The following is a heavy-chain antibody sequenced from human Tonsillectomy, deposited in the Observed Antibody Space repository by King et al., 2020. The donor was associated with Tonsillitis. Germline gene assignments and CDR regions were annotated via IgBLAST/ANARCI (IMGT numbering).Heavy chain of an antibody. CDR3: AKDLDDYVWGSYRYYY. V-gene: IGHV3-23*04. CDR2: ISGSGGRT. Sequence: EVQLVESGGGLVQPGGSLRLSCAASGFTFSSYAMSWVRQAPGKGLEWVSAISGSGGRTYYADSVKGRFTISRDNSKNTLYLQMNSLRAEDTAVYYCAKDLDDYVWGSYRYYYWGQGTLVTVSS. CDR1: GFTFSSYA. D-gene: IGHD3-16*02. J-gene: IGHJ4*02.